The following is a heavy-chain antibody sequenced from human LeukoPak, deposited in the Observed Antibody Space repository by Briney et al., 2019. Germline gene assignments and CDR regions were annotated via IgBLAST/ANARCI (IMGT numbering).Heavy chain of an antibody. J-gene: IGHJ2*01. D-gene: IGHD3-16*01. CDR2: INPNSGGT. V-gene: IGHV1-2*02. CDR3: ARMGGVAAPNSDL. Sequence: ASVKVSCKASGYTFTGYYMHWVRQAPGQGLEWMGWINPNSGGTNYAQKFQGRVTMTRDTSISTAYMELSRLRSDDTAVYYCARMGGVAAPNSDLWGRGTLVTVSS. CDR1: GYTFTGYY.